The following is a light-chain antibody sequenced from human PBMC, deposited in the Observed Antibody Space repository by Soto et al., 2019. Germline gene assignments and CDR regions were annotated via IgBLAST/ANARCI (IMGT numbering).Light chain of an antibody. CDR3: QHYDTYRAT. V-gene: IGKV1-5*01. Sequence: DIQMTQSPSTLSSSVGDRVTITCRATQTINTRLAWCQQKPGKAPKLLIYDASSLESGVPSRFSGSGSGTEFTLTISGLQPDDFATYYCQHYDTYRATFGLGTKVDIK. CDR1: QTINTR. J-gene: IGKJ1*01. CDR2: DAS.